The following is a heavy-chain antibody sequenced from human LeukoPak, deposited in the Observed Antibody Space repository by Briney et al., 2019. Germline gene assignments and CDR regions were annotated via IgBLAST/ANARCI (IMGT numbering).Heavy chain of an antibody. CDR1: GFTFSSYA. Sequence: PGGSLRLSCAASGFTFSSYAMSWVRQAPGKGLEWVSAISGSGGSTYYADSVKGRFTISRDNAKNSLYLQMNSLRAEDTAVYYCARDLGSSWYGYWGQGTLVTVSS. J-gene: IGHJ4*02. V-gene: IGHV3-23*01. CDR2: ISGSGGST. CDR3: ARDLGSSWYGY. D-gene: IGHD6-13*01.